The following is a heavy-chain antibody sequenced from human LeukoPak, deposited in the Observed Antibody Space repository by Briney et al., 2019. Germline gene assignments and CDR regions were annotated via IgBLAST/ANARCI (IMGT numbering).Heavy chain of an antibody. CDR3: AKAAAAPGFDF. Sequence: PGGSLRLSCAASGFTSSSYALNWVRQAPGKGLEWVATVSGSGDRMYHADSVKGRSTISRDNSKNTIYLQMNSLRAEDTALYYCAKAAAAPGFDFWGQGTLVTVSS. V-gene: IGHV3-23*01. D-gene: IGHD6-13*01. J-gene: IGHJ4*02. CDR1: GFTSSSYA. CDR2: VSGSGDRM.